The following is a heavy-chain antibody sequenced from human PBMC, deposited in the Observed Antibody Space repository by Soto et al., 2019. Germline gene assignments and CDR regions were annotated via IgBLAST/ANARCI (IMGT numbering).Heavy chain of an antibody. Sequence: ASETLSLTCAVYGGSFSGYYWSWIRQPPGKGLEWIGEINHSGSTNYNPSLKSRVTISVDTSKNHFSLQLSSVTAADTAVYYCARVPIACTSASCYNHYYYSMDVWGQGTTVTVS. CDR1: GGSFSGYY. D-gene: IGHD2-2*02. J-gene: IGHJ6*02. V-gene: IGHV4-34*01. CDR3: ARVPIACTSASCYNHYYYSMDV. CDR2: INHSGST.